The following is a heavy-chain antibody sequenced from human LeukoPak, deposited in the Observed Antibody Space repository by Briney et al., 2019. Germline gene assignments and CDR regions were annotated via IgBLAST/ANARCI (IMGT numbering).Heavy chain of an antibody. CDR1: GFTFSSYW. J-gene: IGHJ1*01. Sequence: GGSLRLSCAASGFTFSSYWMNWVRQAPGKGLEWVANIKQDGSEKYYVDSVKGRFTISRDNSKNTLYLQMKSLRAEDTAVYYCAKEIYGDPTGGRFQHWGQGTLVTVSS. CDR3: AKEIYGDPTGGRFQH. CDR2: IKQDGSEK. D-gene: IGHD4/OR15-4a*01. V-gene: IGHV3-7*03.